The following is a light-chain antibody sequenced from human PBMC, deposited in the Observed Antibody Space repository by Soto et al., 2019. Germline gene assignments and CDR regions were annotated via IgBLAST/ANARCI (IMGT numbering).Light chain of an antibody. CDR1: QDINVY. V-gene: IGKV1-39*01. Sequence: DIQMTQSPSSVSASIGDTVTITCRASQDINVYLNWYQQKPGEVPKLLIYYASSLHSGVPSRFTGSGSETDFTLTIRSLQPEDFATYYCQHGYVAPYNFGQGTKV. CDR2: YAS. J-gene: IGKJ2*01. CDR3: QHGYVAPYN.